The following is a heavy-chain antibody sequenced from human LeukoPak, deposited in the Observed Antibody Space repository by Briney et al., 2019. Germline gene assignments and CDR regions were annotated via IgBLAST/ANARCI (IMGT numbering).Heavy chain of an antibody. CDR1: GFTFSSYA. J-gene: IGHJ4*02. V-gene: IGHV3-15*01. CDR2: IKSKIDGGTT. CDR3: TTDRQGTGTTAY. Sequence: GGSLRLSCAASGFTFSSYAMSWVRQAPGKGLQWVGRIKSKIDGGTTDYAAPVKGKFTILRDDSKNTLYLQMNSLKTEDTAIYYCTTDRQGTGTTAYWGQGTLVTVSS. D-gene: IGHD1-7*01.